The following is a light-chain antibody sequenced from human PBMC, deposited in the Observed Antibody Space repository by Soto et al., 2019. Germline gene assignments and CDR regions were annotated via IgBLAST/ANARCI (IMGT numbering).Light chain of an antibody. CDR1: QSVSSN. CDR2: GAS. J-gene: IGKJ2*01. Sequence: EIVMTQSPATLSVSPGERATLSCRASQSVSSNLAWYQQKPGQAPRLLIYGASTRATGIPARFSGSGSGTEFTVTISRLEPEDFAVYYCQYYGGYYGSSPRYTFGQGTKLDIK. CDR3: QYYGGYYGSSPRYT. V-gene: IGKV3-15*01.